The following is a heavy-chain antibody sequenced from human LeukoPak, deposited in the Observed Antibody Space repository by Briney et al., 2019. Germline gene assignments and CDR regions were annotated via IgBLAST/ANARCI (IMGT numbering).Heavy chain of an antibody. CDR2: ISGSGGST. CDR1: GFTFSSYA. V-gene: IGHV3-23*01. CDR3: AKHIVGATTSAFDI. D-gene: IGHD1-26*01. J-gene: IGHJ3*02. Sequence: GGSLRLSCAASGFTFSSYARSWVRQAPGKGLEGVSAISGSGGSTYYADSVKGRFTISRDNSKNTLYLQMNSLRAENTAVYYCAKHIVGATTSAFDIWGQGTMVTISS.